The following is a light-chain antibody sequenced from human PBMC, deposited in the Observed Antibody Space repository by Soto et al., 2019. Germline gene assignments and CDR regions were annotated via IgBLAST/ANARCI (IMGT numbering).Light chain of an antibody. J-gene: IGLJ2*01. CDR2: EVN. V-gene: IGLV2-14*01. CDR3: SSFTNSGTVV. Sequence: QSALTQPPSASGSPGQSVTISCTGTTRDVGGYNYVSWYQQHPGKAPKNMIYEVNNGPSGVSDRFSGSKSGNTASLTISGLQAEDEAYYYCSSFTNSGTVVFGGGTQLTVL. CDR1: TRDVGGYNY.